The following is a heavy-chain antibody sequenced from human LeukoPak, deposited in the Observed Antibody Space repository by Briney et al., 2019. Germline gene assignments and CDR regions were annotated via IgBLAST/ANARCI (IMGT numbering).Heavy chain of an antibody. CDR1: GGSITSDIYY. CDR2: IYTSGST. V-gene: IGHV4-61*02. D-gene: IGHD6-13*01. CDR3: ARVYYSNSYDYWYFDL. J-gene: IGHJ2*01. Sequence: SETLSLTCTVSGGSITSDIYYWNWIRQPAGKGLEWIGRIYTSGSTNYNPSLKSRVTTSVDTSKNQFSLRLSSATAADTAVYYCARVYYSNSYDYWYFDLWGRGTLVTVSS.